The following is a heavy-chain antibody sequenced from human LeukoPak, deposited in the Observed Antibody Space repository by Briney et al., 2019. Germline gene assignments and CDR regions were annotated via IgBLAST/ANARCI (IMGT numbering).Heavy chain of an antibody. J-gene: IGHJ5*02. CDR2: INSDGSST. V-gene: IGHV3-74*01. CDR3: ARVSGYYYDSSGYNWFDP. CDR1: GFTFSSYW. Sequence: PGGSLRLSCAASGFTFSSYWMHWVRQAPGKGLVWVSRINSDGSSTSYADSVKGRFTISRDNAKNTLYLQMNSLRAEDTAVYYCARVSGYYYDSSGYNWFDPWGQGTLVTVSP. D-gene: IGHD3-22*01.